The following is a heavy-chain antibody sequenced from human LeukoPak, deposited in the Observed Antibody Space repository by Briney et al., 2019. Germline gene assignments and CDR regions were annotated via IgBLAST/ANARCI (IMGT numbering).Heavy chain of an antibody. V-gene: IGHV1-69*05. CDR3: ARSYYYDSSGYSLYAFDI. CDR1: GGTFSSYA. D-gene: IGHD3-22*01. J-gene: IGHJ3*02. Sequence: ASVKVSCKASGGTFSSYAISWVRQAPGQGLEWMGGIIPMFGTANYAQKFQGRVTITTDESTSTAYMELSSLRSEDTAVYYCARSYYYDSSGYSLYAFDIWGQGTMVTVSS. CDR2: IIPMFGTA.